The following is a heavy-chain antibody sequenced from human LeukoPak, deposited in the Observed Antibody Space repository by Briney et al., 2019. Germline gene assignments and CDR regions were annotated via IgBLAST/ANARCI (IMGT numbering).Heavy chain of an antibody. CDR2: IIPIFGTA. D-gene: IGHD2-2*01. Sequence: SVKVSCKASGGTFSSYAINWERQAPGQGLEWMGGIIPIFGTANYAQKFQDRVTITADESTSTAYMELSSLRSEDTAIYYCASRLYCSNTRCRNFPFAYWGQGTLVTVSS. CDR1: GGTFSSYA. CDR3: ASRLYCSNTRCRNFPFAY. V-gene: IGHV1-69*01. J-gene: IGHJ4*02.